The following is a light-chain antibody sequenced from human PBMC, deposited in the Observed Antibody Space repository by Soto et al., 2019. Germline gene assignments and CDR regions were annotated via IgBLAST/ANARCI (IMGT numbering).Light chain of an antibody. J-gene: IGKJ1*01. CDR3: QQYGSSRT. CDR2: GAS. Sequence: EIVLTQSPGTLSLSPGERATLSCRASQSVSSSYLAWYQQKPGQAPRLLIYGASSRATGIPDRFSGSGSGTDFPLTISRLEPEYVAVYYCQQYGSSRTFGQGTKVEIK. V-gene: IGKV3-20*01. CDR1: QSVSSSY.